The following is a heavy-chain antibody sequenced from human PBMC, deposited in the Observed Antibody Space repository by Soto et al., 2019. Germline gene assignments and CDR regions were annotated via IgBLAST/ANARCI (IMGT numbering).Heavy chain of an antibody. D-gene: IGHD6-13*01. CDR2: IDSTGSYI. V-gene: IGHV3-21*01. CDR3: ATDCAAGSVTGV. CDR1: GLTFYTFG. J-gene: IGHJ6*02. Sequence: EVQLVESGGGLVKPGGSLRLSCAASGLTFYTFGMNWVRQSPGKGLEWVSSIDSTGSYIDYADSVRGRLTISRDNARNLRFPLRHRLPAEDTAVLCCATDCAAGSVTGVWGQGSTVSVSS.